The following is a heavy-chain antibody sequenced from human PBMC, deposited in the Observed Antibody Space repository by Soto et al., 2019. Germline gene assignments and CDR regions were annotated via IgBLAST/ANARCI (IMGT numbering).Heavy chain of an antibody. V-gene: IGHV1-24*01. D-gene: IGHD3-16*02. J-gene: IGHJ4*02. Sequence: QVELVQSGAEVKKPGASVKVSCKVSGYTLTELSMHWVRQAPGKGLEWMGVFDAEDGAASYAQNFQGRVTMTVDTSTDTAYREVTSLRSEDTAVYYCATDLFPDYADAWVTCRRDDCWGQGTQVTVSS. CDR1: GYTLTELS. CDR3: ATDLFPDYADAWVTCRRDDC. CDR2: FDAEDGAA.